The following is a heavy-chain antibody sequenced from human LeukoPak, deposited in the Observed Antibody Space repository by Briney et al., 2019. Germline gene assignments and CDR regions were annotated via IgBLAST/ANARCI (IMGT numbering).Heavy chain of an antibody. CDR3: ARGEGYSYGYGRSYGMDV. Sequence: ASVKVSCKASGGTFSSYAISWVRQAPGQGLEWMGRIIPILGIANYAQKFQGRVTITADKSTSTAYMELSSLRSEDTAVYYCARGEGYSYGYGRSYGMDVWGQETTVTVSS. V-gene: IGHV1-69*04. J-gene: IGHJ6*02. D-gene: IGHD5-18*01. CDR1: GGTFSSYA. CDR2: IIPILGIA.